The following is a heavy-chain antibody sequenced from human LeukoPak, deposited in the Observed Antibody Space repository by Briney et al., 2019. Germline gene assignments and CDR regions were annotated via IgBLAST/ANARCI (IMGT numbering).Heavy chain of an antibody. CDR1: GYTFTGYY. CDR3: ARAGRGSGGDYFDY. D-gene: IGHD3-10*01. CDR2: INPNSGGT. J-gene: IGHJ4*02. V-gene: IGHV1-2*04. Sequence: ASVRVSCKASGYTFTGYYMHWVRQAPGQGLEWMGWINPNSGGTSYAQKFQGWVTITRDTTISTAYMELSRLRSDDTAVYYCARAGRGSGGDYFDYWGQGTLVTVSS.